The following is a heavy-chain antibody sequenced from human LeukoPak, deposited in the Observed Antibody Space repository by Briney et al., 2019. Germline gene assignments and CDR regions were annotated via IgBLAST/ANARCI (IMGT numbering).Heavy chain of an antibody. Sequence: SETLSLTCTVSGGSISSGGYYWSRIRQHPGKGLEWIGYIYYSGSTYYNPSLKSRVTISVDTSKNQFSLKLSSVTAADTAVYYCARTGGGLGYYYGMDVWGQGTTVTVSS. CDR2: IYYSGST. J-gene: IGHJ6*02. CDR3: ARTGGGLGYYYGMDV. D-gene: IGHD3/OR15-3a*01. CDR1: GGSISSGGYY. V-gene: IGHV4-31*03.